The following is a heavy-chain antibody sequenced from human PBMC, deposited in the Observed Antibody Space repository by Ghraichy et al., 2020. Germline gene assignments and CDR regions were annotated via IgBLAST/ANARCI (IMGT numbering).Heavy chain of an antibody. CDR3: ARGERYSYGAFDY. CDR2: IYSGGST. J-gene: IGHJ4*02. D-gene: IGHD5-18*01. CDR1: GFTVSSNY. Sequence: GGSLRLSCAASGFTVSSNYMSWVRQAPGKGLEWVSVIYSGGSTYYADSVKGRFTISRDNSKNTLYLQMNSLRAEDTAVYYCARGERYSYGAFDYWGQGTLVTVSS. V-gene: IGHV3-53*01.